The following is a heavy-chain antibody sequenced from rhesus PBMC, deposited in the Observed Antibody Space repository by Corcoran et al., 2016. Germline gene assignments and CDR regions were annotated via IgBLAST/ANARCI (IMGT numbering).Heavy chain of an antibody. V-gene: IGHV3-116*02. Sequence: EVRLVESGGGLVEPGGSMRRSCAASGFPVGGYSPSWGRGWVGFIRSKSKGGTTEYAASVKGRFIISRDDSNSIASLQLNSLKTEDTAVYYCVRDRLNNGLDSWGRGVVVTVSS. CDR1: GFPVGGYS. J-gene: IGHJ6*01. CDR3: VRDRLNNGLDS. CDR2: IRSKSKGGTT.